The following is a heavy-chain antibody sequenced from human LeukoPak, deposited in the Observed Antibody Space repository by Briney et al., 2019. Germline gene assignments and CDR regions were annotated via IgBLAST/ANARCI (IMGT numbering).Heavy chain of an antibody. CDR1: GGSLSSYY. CDR3: ARDGGGDAFDI. CDR2: IYYSGST. D-gene: IGHD3-16*01. Sequence: SETLSLTCTVSGGSLSSYYGSWIRQPPGKGLEWIGYIYYSGSTNYNPSLKSRVTISVDTSKNQFSLKLSSVTAADTAVYYCARDGGGDAFDIWGQGTMVTVSS. J-gene: IGHJ3*02. V-gene: IGHV4-59*01.